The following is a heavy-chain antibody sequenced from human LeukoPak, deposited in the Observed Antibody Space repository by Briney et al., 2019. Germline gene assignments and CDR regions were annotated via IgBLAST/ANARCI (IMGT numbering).Heavy chain of an antibody. CDR1: GFTFSDYY. CDR3: AELGITMIGGV. V-gene: IGHV3-11*04. Sequence: GGSLRLSCAASGFTFSDYYMSWIRQAPGKGLEWISYISGSGNTIYYADSVKGRFTISRDNAKNSLYLQMNNLRAEDTAVYYCAELGITMIGGVWGKGTTVTISS. CDR2: ISGSGNTI. D-gene: IGHD3-10*02. J-gene: IGHJ6*04.